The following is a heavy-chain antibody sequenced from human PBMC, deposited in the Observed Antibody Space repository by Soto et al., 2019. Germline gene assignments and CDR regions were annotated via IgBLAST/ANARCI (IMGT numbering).Heavy chain of an antibody. CDR1: GDPITNYF. Sequence: HVQLQESGSGLVKTSETLSLTCTVSGDPITNYFWSWIRQLPGKGLEWIGYIYNSGSTNYNPSLKSRATISVDASKNQFSLKLSSVTAADTAVYYCARDLRDCSGRSCYSGRYFDHWGRGTLVTVSS. J-gene: IGHJ2*01. CDR3: ARDLRDCSGRSCYSGRYFDH. V-gene: IGHV4-59*01. D-gene: IGHD2-15*01. CDR2: IYNSGST.